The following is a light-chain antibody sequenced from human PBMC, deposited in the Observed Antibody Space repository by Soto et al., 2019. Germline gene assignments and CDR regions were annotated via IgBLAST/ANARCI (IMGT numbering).Light chain of an antibody. V-gene: IGLV2-14*01. CDR2: EVT. CDR1: SSDVGGSDH. CDR3: SSYTSSSTLL. Sequence: QSALTQPASVSGSPGQSITVSCTGTSSDVGGSDHVNWYQQHPGKAPKLMIYEVTNRPSGVSNRFSGSKSGNTASLTISGLQAEDEADYYCSSYTSSSTLLFGTGTKLTVL. J-gene: IGLJ1*01.